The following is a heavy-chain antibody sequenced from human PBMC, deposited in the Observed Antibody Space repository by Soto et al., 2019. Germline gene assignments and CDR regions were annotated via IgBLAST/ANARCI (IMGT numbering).Heavy chain of an antibody. CDR1: GYTFTGYY. CDR3: ARARTRLAMVRGVILGDAFDI. J-gene: IGHJ3*02. V-gene: IGHV1-2*04. D-gene: IGHD3-10*01. CDR2: INPNSGGT. Sequence: ASVKVSCKASGYTFTGYYMHWVRQAPGQGLEWMGWINPNSGGTNYAQKFQGWVTMTRDTSINTAYMELSRLRSDDTAGYYCARARTRLAMVRGVILGDAFDIWGQGTMVTVSS.